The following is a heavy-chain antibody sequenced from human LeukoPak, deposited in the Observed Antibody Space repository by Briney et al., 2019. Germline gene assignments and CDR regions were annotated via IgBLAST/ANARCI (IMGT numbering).Heavy chain of an antibody. CDR1: GFTFSNYW. CDR2: IRQDGGLK. Sequence: PGGSLRLSCAASGFTFSNYWMTWVRQAPGKGLEWVANIRQDGGLKHYVDSVKGRFTISRDNAENSLYLQMNSLRAEDTAVYYCAREIVGAIKSYFDYWGQGTLVTASS. CDR3: AREIVGAIKSYFDY. V-gene: IGHV3-7*01. J-gene: IGHJ4*02. D-gene: IGHD1-26*01.